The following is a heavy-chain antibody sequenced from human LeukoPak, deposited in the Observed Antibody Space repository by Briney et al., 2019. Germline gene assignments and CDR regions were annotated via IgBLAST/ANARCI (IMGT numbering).Heavy chain of an antibody. D-gene: IGHD6-19*01. Sequence: GRSLRLSCADSGFTFRTFAMHWVRQAPGKGLEWVAVISSDGSNKYYADSVKGRFTISRDNSKNTLYLQMNSLRADDTAVYYCARGSFQDRGWYGNFDYWGQGTLVTVSS. J-gene: IGHJ4*02. CDR2: ISSDGSNK. V-gene: IGHV3-30*04. CDR1: GFTFRTFA. CDR3: ARGSFQDRGWYGNFDY.